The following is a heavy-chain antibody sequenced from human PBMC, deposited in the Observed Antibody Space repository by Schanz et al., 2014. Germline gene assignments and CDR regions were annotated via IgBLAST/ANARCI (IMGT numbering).Heavy chain of an antibody. J-gene: IGHJ3*02. CDR2: IYHTGST. CDR3: ARDRGRGDLPGDI. V-gene: IGHV4-34*01. D-gene: IGHD4-17*01. CDR1: GGSFSGYY. Sequence: QVQLQQWGAGLLKPSETLSLTCGVFGGSFSGYYWSWIRQPPGKGLEWIGEIYHTGSTTYNPSLKSRVTISVDTSKNQFSLKLRSVTAADTAVYYCARDRGRGDLPGDIWGQGTMVTVSS.